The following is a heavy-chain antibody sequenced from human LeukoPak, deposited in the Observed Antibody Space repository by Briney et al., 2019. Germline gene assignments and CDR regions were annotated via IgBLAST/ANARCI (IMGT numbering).Heavy chain of an antibody. Sequence: ASVKVSCKASGYTFTSYDINWVRQATGQGLEWMGWMNPNSGSTGYAQKFQGRVTITRNTSISTAYMELSSLRSEDTAVYYCARVRYYYESSGYRWFDPWGQGTLVTVS. CDR1: GYTFTSYD. CDR3: ARVRYYYESSGYRWFDP. D-gene: IGHD3-22*01. CDR2: MNPNSGST. J-gene: IGHJ5*02. V-gene: IGHV1-8*03.